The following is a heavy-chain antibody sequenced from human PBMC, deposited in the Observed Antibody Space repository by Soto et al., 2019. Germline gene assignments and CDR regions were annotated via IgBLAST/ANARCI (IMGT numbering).Heavy chain of an antibody. Sequence: QVQLVQSGAEVKKPGSSVKVSCKASGGTFSSYAISWVRQAPGQGLEWTGGIIPIFGTANYAQKFQGRVTITADESTSTAYMELSSLRSEDTAVYYCYADARGYSYGLGNIDYWGQGTLVTVSS. CDR3: YADARGYSYGLGNIDY. CDR1: GGTFSSYA. J-gene: IGHJ4*02. D-gene: IGHD5-18*01. V-gene: IGHV1-69*01. CDR2: IIPIFGTA.